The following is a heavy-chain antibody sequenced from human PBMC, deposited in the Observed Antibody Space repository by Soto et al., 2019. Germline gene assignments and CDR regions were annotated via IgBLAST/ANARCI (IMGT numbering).Heavy chain of an antibody. CDR1: RFTFSTYE. CDR2: ISSGGDTV. V-gene: IGHV3-48*03. Sequence: EVQLVESGGALVQPGGSLRLSCAASRFTFSTYEVHWLRQAPGKGLEWVSYISSGGDTVHYADSVKGRFTISRDNTRNSLYLQMNSLRDEDTALYYCVRYCSSTLCNGVATRTFDYWGQGTLVTVSS. CDR3: VRYCSSTLCNGVATRTFDY. J-gene: IGHJ4*02. D-gene: IGHD2-2*01.